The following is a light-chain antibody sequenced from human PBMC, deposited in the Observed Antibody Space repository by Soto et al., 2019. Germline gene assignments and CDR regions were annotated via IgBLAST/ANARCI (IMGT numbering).Light chain of an antibody. CDR3: QQYNSYSGT. Sequence: DIQMTQSPSTLSASEGHRVTSTCRASQSISSWLAWYKQKPGKAPKLLIYDASSLESGVPSRFSGSGSGTEFTLTISSLQPDDFATYSCQQYNSYSGTFGQGTKVEIK. J-gene: IGKJ1*01. CDR2: DAS. CDR1: QSISSW. V-gene: IGKV1-5*01.